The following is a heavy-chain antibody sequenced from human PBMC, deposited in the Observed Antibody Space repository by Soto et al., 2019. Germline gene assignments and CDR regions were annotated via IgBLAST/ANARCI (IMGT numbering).Heavy chain of an antibody. D-gene: IGHD3-22*01. CDR1: GFSLSNPRMG. J-gene: IGHJ4*02. Sequence: QVSLKESGPVLVKPTETLTLTCTVSGFSLSNPRMGVSWIRQPPGKALEWLAHIFSNDDKSYSTSLKSRVTISKGTSTSQVVLTLTNMDPVDTATYYCARGYDSSGYEYWGQGALVTVSS. CDR3: ARGYDSSGYEY. V-gene: IGHV2-26*01. CDR2: IFSNDDK.